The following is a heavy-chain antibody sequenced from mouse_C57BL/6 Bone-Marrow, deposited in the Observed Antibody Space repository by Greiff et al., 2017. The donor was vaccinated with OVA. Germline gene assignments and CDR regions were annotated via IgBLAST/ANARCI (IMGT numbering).Heavy chain of an antibody. V-gene: IGHV5-4*01. D-gene: IGHD1-1*01. CDR2: ISDGGSYT. CDR3: ARENYYGSTAY. J-gene: IGHJ3*01. CDR1: GFTFSSYA. Sequence: EVKLMESGGGLVKPGGSLKLSCAASGFTFSSYAMSWVRQTPEKRLEWVATISDGGSYTYYPDNVKGRFTISRDNAKNNLYLQMSHLKSEDTAMYYCARENYYGSTAYWGQGTLVTVSA.